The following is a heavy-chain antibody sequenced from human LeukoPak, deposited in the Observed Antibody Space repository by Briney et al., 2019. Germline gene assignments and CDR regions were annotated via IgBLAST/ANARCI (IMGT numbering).Heavy chain of an antibody. CDR3: AKGVNFEYYFDY. CDR1: GFTFDDYA. D-gene: IGHD1-1*01. V-gene: IGHV3-9*01. CDR2: ISWNSGSI. J-gene: IGHJ4*02. Sequence: SGRSLRLSCAASGFTFDDYAMHWVRQAPGKGLEWVSGISWNSGSIGYADSVKGRFTISRDNAKNSLYLQMNSLRAEDTALYYCAKGVNFEYYFDYWGQGTLVTVSS.